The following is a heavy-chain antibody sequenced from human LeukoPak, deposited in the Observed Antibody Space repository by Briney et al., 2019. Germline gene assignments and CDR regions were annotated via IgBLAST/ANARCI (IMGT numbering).Heavy chain of an antibody. CDR1: GFTFSDYC. J-gene: IGHJ3*02. D-gene: IGHD3-16*01. CDR2: IDTSSSYI. CDR3: VGERPHTGGTDAFDI. Sequence: PGGSLRLSCAASGFTFSDYCMSWVRQAPGKGLEWVSSIDTSSSYIYYAGSVRGRFTISRDNAENSIYLQMNSLRAEDTAVYYCVGERPHTGGTDAFDIWGQGTMVTVSS. V-gene: IGHV3-21*01.